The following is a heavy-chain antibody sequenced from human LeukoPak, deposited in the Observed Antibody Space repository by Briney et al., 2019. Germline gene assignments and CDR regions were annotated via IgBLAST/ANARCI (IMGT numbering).Heavy chain of an antibody. CDR3: ARAQQTQLTY. D-gene: IGHD1-1*01. CDR1: GFTFDDYA. CDR2: ISWNSGSI. J-gene: IGHJ4*02. V-gene: IGHV3-9*01. Sequence: GRSLRLSCAASGFTFDDYAMHWVRQAPGKGLEWVSGISWNSGSIGYADSVKGRFTISRDNAKNSLYLQMNSLRAEDTAVYYCARAQQTQLTYWGQGTLVTVSS.